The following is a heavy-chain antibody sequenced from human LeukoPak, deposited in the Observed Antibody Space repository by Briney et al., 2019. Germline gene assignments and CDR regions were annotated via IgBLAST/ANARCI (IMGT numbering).Heavy chain of an antibody. CDR1: GGSISSYY. CDR3: ATAGIVARRYFDY. D-gene: IGHD1-26*01. Sequence: SETLSLTCTVSGGSISSYYWSWIRQPPGKGLEWIGYIYYSGTTNYSPSLKSRVTISVDTSKNQFSLKLSSVTAADTAVYYCATAGIVARRYFDYWGQGTLVTVSS. J-gene: IGHJ4*02. V-gene: IGHV4-59*08. CDR2: IYYSGTT.